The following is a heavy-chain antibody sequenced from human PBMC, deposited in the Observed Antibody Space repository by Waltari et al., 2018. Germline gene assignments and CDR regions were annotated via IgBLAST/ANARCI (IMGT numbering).Heavy chain of an antibody. D-gene: IGHD3-16*01. CDR1: GFHFYAYA. CDR2: VSWSGATV. CDR3: AASRGVYWYFDF. V-gene: IGHV3-9*01. J-gene: IGHJ2*01. Sequence: EVQLVESGGGLVQPGRSLRLSCAASGFHFYAYAMHWVRQVPGKGLEWVSVVSWSGATVGYADSVNGRFAISRDNAKNSLYLQMNSLRVEDTAFYYCAASRGVYWYFDFWGRGTLVSVSS.